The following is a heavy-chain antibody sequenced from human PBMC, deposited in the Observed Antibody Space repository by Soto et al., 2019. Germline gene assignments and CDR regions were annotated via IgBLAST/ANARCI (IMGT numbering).Heavy chain of an antibody. CDR3: ARGHYGLEV. J-gene: IGHJ6*02. Sequence: GGSLRLSCATSGFRFSEKWMTWVRQAPGRGLEWVAHINQGGSEKFYVDSVKGRFTIPRDNAKNSLSLQMNSLIDEDKAVYYCARGHYGLEVSGQGTTVTVSS. CDR2: INQGGSEK. V-gene: IGHV3-7*03. CDR1: GFRFSEKW.